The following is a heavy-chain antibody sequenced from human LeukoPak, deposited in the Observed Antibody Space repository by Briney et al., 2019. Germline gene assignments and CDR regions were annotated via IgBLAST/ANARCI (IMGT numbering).Heavy chain of an antibody. CDR3: ARISWNFYYFDY. J-gene: IGHJ4*02. V-gene: IGHV1-46*01. Sequence: GASVKVSCKASGYTFTSYYMHWVRQAPGQGLEWMGIINPSGGSTTYTQKFQGRVTMTTDTSTSTAYMELRSLRSDDTAVYYCARISWNFYYFDYWGQGTLVTVSS. CDR1: GYTFTSYY. CDR2: INPSGGST. D-gene: IGHD1-1*01.